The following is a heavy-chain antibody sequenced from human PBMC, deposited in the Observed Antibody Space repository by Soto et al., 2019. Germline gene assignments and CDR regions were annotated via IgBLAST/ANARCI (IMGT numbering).Heavy chain of an antibody. V-gene: IGHV3-21*01. Sequence: GGSLRLSCAASGFTFSGFSMNWVRQAPGKGLEWVSSVTSSPSSMFYADSVKGRFTISRDDAKHSLFLQMNSLRADDTAVYYCAREADFASSGYVLDYWGLGTLVTVSS. CDR2: VTSSPSSM. D-gene: IGHD3-22*01. J-gene: IGHJ4*02. CDR1: GFTFSGFS. CDR3: AREADFASSGYVLDY.